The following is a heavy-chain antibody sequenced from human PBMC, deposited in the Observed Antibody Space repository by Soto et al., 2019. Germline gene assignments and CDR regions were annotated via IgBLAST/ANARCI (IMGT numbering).Heavy chain of an antibody. D-gene: IGHD6-13*01. CDR1: GSTFSSYA. J-gene: IGHJ6*02. V-gene: IGHV3-23*01. CDR3: AKGIAAAGKGYYYYYYGMDV. CDR2: ISGSGGST. Sequence: PGGSLRLSCAASGSTFSSYAMSWVRQAPGKGLEWVSAISGSGGSTYYADSVKGRFTISRDNSKNTLYLQMNSLRAEDTAVYYCAKGIAAAGKGYYYYYYGMDVWGQGTTVTVS.